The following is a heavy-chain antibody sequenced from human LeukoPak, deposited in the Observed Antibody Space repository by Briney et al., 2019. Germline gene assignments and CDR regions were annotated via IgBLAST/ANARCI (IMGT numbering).Heavy chain of an antibody. J-gene: IGHJ4*02. D-gene: IGHD5-24*01. CDR3: ARERDGYNSKWGRFGY. CDR2: ISYDGSNK. V-gene: IGHV3-30-3*01. CDR1: GFTFSSYA. Sequence: PGRSLRLSCAASGFTFSSYAMHWVRQAPGKGLEWVAVISYDGSNKYYADSVKGRFTISRDNSKNTLYLQMNSLRAEDTAVYYCARERDGYNSKWGRFGYWGQGTLVTISS.